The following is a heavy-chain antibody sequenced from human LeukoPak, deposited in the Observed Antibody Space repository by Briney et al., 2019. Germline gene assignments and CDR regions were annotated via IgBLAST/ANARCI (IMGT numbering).Heavy chain of an antibody. J-gene: IGHJ2*01. CDR3: ARGGWRGLDGYFDL. Sequence: GGSLRLSCAASGFTFSTYGMNWVRQAPGKGLEWVSAISSSGDSTWYADSVKGRFTISRDNAKNTLYLQMNSLRAEDMAVYYCARGGWRGLDGYFDLWGRGTLVTVSS. D-gene: IGHD6-19*01. CDR1: GFTFSTYG. V-gene: IGHV3-23*01. CDR2: ISSSGDST.